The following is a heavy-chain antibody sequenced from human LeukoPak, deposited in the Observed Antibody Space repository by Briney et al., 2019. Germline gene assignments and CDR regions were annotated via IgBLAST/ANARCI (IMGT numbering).Heavy chain of an antibody. J-gene: IGHJ4*02. V-gene: IGHV1-2*02. Sequence: ASVKVSCKASGYTFTGYYMHWVRQAPGQGLEWMGWINPNSGGTNYAQKFQGRVTMTRDTSISTAYMELSRLRSDDTAVYYCARVQLPIWAYYVDYWGQGTLVTVSP. CDR1: GYTFTGYY. CDR3: ARVQLPIWAYYVDY. CDR2: INPNSGGT. D-gene: IGHD2-2*01.